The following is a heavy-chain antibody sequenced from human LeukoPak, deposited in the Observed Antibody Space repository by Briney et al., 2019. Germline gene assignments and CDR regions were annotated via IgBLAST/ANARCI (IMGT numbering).Heavy chain of an antibody. J-gene: IGHJ4*02. Sequence: GGSLRLSCAASGFTFSSYGMHWVRQAPGKGLEWVAVISYDGSNKYYADSVKGRFTISRDNSKNTLYLQMNSLRAEDTAVYYCAKDLTGFCSGGSCHNFDYWGQGTLVTVSS. CDR3: AKDLTGFCSGGSCHNFDY. CDR1: GFTFSSYG. V-gene: IGHV3-30*18. CDR2: ISYDGSNK. D-gene: IGHD2-15*01.